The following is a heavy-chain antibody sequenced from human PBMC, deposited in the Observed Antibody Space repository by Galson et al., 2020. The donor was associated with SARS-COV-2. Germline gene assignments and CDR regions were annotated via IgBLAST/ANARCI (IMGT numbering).Heavy chain of an antibody. CDR1: GFTFSSYA. J-gene: IGHJ4*02. D-gene: IGHD4-17*01. Sequence: GESLKISCAAPGFTFSSYAMAWVRQAPGKGLVWVSRISGSGGTIYYAASVKGRFSISRDSSKNTLYLQMNSLRAEDTALYYCAKDQGNDNGDQLDYGGQGTLVTVSS. V-gene: IGHV3-23*01. CDR3: AKDQGNDNGDQLDY. CDR2: ISGSGGTI.